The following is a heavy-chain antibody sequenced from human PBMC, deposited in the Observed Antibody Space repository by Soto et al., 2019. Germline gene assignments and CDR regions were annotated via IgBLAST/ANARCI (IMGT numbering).Heavy chain of an antibody. CDR2: IYYSGST. Sequence: QLQLQESGPGLVKPSETLSLTCTVSGGSISSSSYYWGWIRQPPGKGLEWIGSIYYSGSTYYNPSLKSRVTISVDTSKNQFSLKLSSVTAADTAVYYCARRIAVAGDAFDIWGQGTMVTVSS. CDR3: ARRIAVAGDAFDI. CDR1: GGSISSSSYY. J-gene: IGHJ3*02. D-gene: IGHD6-19*01. V-gene: IGHV4-39*01.